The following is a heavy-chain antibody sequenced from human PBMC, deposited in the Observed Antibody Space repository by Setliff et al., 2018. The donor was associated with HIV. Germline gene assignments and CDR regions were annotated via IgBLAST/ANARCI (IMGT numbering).Heavy chain of an antibody. D-gene: IGHD3-10*01. CDR1: GGSISNYY. Sequence: SETLSLTCSLSGGSISNYYWVWIRQSPGKGLEWIGHIHYGGGTYYNPSLESRVSISRDTSKNQFSLNLRDVTAGDTALYYCARAVIRREDRGMWTKLWSAPNHMDVWGKGITVT. V-gene: IGHV4-59*01. J-gene: IGHJ6*03. CDR3: ARAVIRREDRGMWTKLWSAPNHMDV. CDR2: IHYGGGT.